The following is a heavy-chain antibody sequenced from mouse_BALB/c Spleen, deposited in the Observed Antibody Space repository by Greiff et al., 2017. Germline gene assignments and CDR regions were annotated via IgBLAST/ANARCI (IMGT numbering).Heavy chain of an antibody. CDR3: ASNYYGTAWFAY. D-gene: IGHD1-1*01. CDR1: GFNIKDYY. V-gene: IGHV14-1*02. J-gene: IGHJ3*01. Sequence: VQLQQSGAELVRPGALVKLSCKASGFNIKDYYMHWVKQRPEQGLEWIGRIDPANGNTKYDPKFQGKATITADTSSNTAYLQLSSLTSEDTAVYYCASNYYGTAWFAYWGQGTLVTVSA. CDR2: IDPANGNT.